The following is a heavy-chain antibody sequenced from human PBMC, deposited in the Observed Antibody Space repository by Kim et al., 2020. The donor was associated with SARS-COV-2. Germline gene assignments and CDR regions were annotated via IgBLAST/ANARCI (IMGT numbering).Heavy chain of an antibody. J-gene: IGHJ6*02. D-gene: IGHD2-15*01. Sequence: GGSLRLSCAVSGFTFSSFWMTWVRQAPGKGLEWVADIKLDGSETYYADSVKGRFTISRDNAQKSMYLQMNSLRAEDTAVYYCARARIDVWGQGTTVTVS. CDR3: ARARIDV. CDR2: IKLDGSET. V-gene: IGHV3-7*03. CDR1: GFTFSSFW.